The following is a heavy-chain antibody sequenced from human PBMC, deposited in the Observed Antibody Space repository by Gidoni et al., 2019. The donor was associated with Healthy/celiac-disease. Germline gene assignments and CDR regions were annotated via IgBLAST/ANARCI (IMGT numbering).Heavy chain of an antibody. CDR2: IIPIFGTA. CDR1: GGTFSRYA. Sequence: QVQLVQSGAEVKKPGSSVKVSCKASGGTFSRYAISWVRQAPGQGLEWMGGIIPIFGTANYAQKFQGRVTITADESTSTAYMELSSLRSEDTAVYYCARDGPQRFRFLEWSSSDGMDVWGQGTTVTVSS. J-gene: IGHJ6*02. D-gene: IGHD3-3*01. CDR3: ARDGPQRFRFLEWSSSDGMDV. V-gene: IGHV1-69*01.